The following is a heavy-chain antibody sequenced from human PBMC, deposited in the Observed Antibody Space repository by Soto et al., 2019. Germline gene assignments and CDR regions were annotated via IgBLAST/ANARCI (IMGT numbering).Heavy chain of an antibody. V-gene: IGHV2-70*01. J-gene: IGHJ4*02. D-gene: IGHD3-10*01. CDR3: ARIRHYYGSGSFFGY. CDR1: GFSLSTSGMC. CDR2: IDWDDDK. Sequence: SGPTRVNPTQTLTLTCTFSGFSLSTSGMCVSWIRQPPGKALEWLALIDWDDDKYYSTSLKTRLTISKDTSKNQVVLTMTNMDPVDTATYYCARIRHYYGSGSFFGYWGQGTLVTVSS.